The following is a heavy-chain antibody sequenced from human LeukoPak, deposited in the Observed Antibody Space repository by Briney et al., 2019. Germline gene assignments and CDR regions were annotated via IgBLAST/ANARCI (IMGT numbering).Heavy chain of an antibody. CDR2: IYPGDSET. V-gene: IGHV5-51*01. CDR3: ARLGGGDFIAAAGPSLFDY. Sequence: GESLKISCKGSGYSFSSHWIGWVRQMPGKGLEWMGIIYPGDSETRYRPSFQGQVTISADKSISTAYLQRGSLKASDTAMYYCARLGGGDFIAAAGPSLFDYWGQGTLVTVSS. J-gene: IGHJ4*02. D-gene: IGHD6-13*01. CDR1: GYSFSSHW.